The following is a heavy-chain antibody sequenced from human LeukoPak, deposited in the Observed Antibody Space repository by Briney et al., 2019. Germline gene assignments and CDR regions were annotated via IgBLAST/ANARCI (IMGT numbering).Heavy chain of an antibody. V-gene: IGHV3-30-3*01. D-gene: IGHD2-15*01. Sequence: GGSLRLSCAASGFTFSSYAMHWVRQAPGKGLEWVAVISYDGSNKYYADPVKGRFTISRDNSKNTLYLQMNSLRAEDTAVYYCARDSLPYCSGGSCYSGSFDYWGQGTLVTVSS. CDR3: ARDSLPYCSGGSCYSGSFDY. CDR1: GFTFSSYA. J-gene: IGHJ4*02. CDR2: ISYDGSNK.